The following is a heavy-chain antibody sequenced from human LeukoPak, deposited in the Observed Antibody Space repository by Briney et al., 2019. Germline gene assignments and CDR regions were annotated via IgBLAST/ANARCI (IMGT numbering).Heavy chain of an antibody. CDR3: ARGPAYSNYGASYYYYMDV. CDR1: GYTFTNYD. D-gene: IGHD4-11*01. J-gene: IGHJ6*03. Sequence: ASVKLSLKAAGYTFTNYDINWLRQPTAQGLEWMGWMNPNSGNTGSAQKFQGRVTITRDSSINTAYTKLSSLRSEDSSVYYCARGPAYSNYGASYYYYMDVWGKGTTVTVSS. V-gene: IGHV1-8*03. CDR2: MNPNSGNT.